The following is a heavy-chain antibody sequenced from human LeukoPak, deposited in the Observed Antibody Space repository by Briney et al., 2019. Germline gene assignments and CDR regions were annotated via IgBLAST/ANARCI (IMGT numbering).Heavy chain of an antibody. CDR2: ISTTSTTI. CDR3: ARAFPKGRCLQSNNWFDP. D-gene: IGHD5-24*01. V-gene: IGHV3-48*01. Sequence: GGSLRLSCAASGFTFSSYSMNWVRQAPGKGLEWVSYISTTSTTIYYADSVKGRFTISRDNAKNSLYLQMNSLRAEDTAVYYCARAFPKGRCLQSNNWFDPWGQGTLVTVSA. J-gene: IGHJ5*02. CDR1: GFTFSSYS.